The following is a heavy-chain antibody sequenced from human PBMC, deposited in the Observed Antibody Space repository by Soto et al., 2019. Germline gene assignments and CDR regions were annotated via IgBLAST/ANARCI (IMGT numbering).Heavy chain of an antibody. CDR1: GGSISSSSYY. J-gene: IGHJ6*02. CDR2: IYYSGST. V-gene: IGHV4-39*01. Sequence: SETLSLTCTVSGGSISSSSYYWGWIRQPPGKGLEWIGSIYYSGSTYYNPSLKSRVTISVDXXXXXXXXXXXXXXXXXXXXYXXXXXQYYYDSDILYGMDVXG. CDR3: XXXQYYYDSDILYGMDV. D-gene: IGHD3-22*01.